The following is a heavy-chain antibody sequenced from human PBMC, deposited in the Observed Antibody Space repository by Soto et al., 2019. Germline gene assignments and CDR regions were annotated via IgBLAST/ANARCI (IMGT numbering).Heavy chain of an antibody. J-gene: IGHJ4*02. CDR1: GFTFSANA. D-gene: IGHD1-26*01. Sequence: QEQLVESGGAVVQPGRSLTLSCAASGFTFSANAMHWVRQAPGKGLEWVAVIAYDGTIKIYRDSVKGRFTISRDDSKSTLYLQMNSLRPGDTAVYYCARDKIKGAPDYLDSWGQGTLVTVSS. CDR2: IAYDGTIK. V-gene: IGHV3-30-3*01. CDR3: ARDKIKGAPDYLDS.